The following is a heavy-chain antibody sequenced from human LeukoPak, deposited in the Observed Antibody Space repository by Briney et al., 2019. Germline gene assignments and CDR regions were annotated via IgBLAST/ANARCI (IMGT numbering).Heavy chain of an antibody. CDR1: GYTFTNYG. V-gene: IGHV7-4-1*02. CDR2: INTNTGNP. D-gene: IGHD4-17*01. Sequence: ASVKVSCKASGYTFTNYGLSWVRQAPGQGLEWMGWINTNTGNPTYAQGFTGRFVFSLDTSVSTAYLQISSLQAEDTAVYYCARSNNDGDYLGVGFDYWGQGTLVTVSS. CDR3: ARSNNDGDYLGVGFDY. J-gene: IGHJ4*02.